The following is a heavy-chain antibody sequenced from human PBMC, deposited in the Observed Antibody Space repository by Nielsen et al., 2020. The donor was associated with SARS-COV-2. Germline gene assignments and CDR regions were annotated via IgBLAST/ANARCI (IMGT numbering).Heavy chain of an antibody. CDR1: GFTFDDYA. CDR3: AKLYSGYEVSDY. J-gene: IGHJ4*02. CDR2: ISWNSGSI. D-gene: IGHD5-12*01. V-gene: IGHV3-9*01. Sequence: LSLTCAASGFTFDDYAMHWVRQAPGKGLEWVSGISWNSGSIGYADSVKGRFTISRDNAKNSLYLQMNSLRAEDTALYYCAKLYSGYEVSDYWGQGTLVTVSS.